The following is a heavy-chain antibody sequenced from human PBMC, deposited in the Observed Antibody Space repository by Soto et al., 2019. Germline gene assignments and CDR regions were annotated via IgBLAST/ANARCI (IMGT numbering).Heavy chain of an antibody. D-gene: IGHD3-16*01. Sequence: GGSLRLSCAASGFTFSSYWMYWVRQAPGKGLVWVSRITSDGSTTTYADSVKGRFTISRDNAKNTLYLQMNSLRAEDTAVYYWTRVRMSDYVWEPWGQGTLVTVYS. CDR2: ITSDGSTT. CDR3: TRVRMSDYVWEP. J-gene: IGHJ5*02. V-gene: IGHV3-74*01. CDR1: GFTFSSYW.